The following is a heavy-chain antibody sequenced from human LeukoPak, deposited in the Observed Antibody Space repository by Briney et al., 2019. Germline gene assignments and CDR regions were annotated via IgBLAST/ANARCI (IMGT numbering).Heavy chain of an antibody. J-gene: IGHJ4*02. Sequence: GGSLPLTCPACGFIYRNYRLPWLRQPAAKGLVWVSSITSTGYMYYADSVKGRFTISRDNAKNSLYLQMSSLRAEDTAVYYCARPRGTWYSDYWGQGTLVTVSS. CDR3: ARPRGTWYSDY. CDR2: ITSTGYM. V-gene: IGHV3-21*01. D-gene: IGHD4/OR15-4a*01. CDR1: GFIYRNYR.